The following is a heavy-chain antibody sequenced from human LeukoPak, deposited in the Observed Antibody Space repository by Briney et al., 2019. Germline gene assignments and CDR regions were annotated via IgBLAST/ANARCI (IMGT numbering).Heavy chain of an antibody. Sequence: SETLSLTGTVSGGSISSGSYYWSWIRQPAGKGLEWIGRIYTSGSTNYNPSLKSRVTISVDTSKNQFSLKLSSVTAADTAVYYCAREEYYYDSSGYRDWGQGTLVTVSS. J-gene: IGHJ4*02. CDR1: GGSISSGSYY. CDR3: AREEYYYDSSGYRD. V-gene: IGHV4-61*02. CDR2: IYTSGST. D-gene: IGHD3-22*01.